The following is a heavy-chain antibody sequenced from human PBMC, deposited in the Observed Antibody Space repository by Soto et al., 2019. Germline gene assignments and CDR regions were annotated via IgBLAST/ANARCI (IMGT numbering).Heavy chain of an antibody. CDR3: ARPLYYYGSGSYPWFDP. V-gene: IGHV4-39*01. CDR2: IYYSGST. D-gene: IGHD3-10*01. CDR1: GGSISSSSYY. J-gene: IGHJ5*02. Sequence: TSETLSLTCTVSGGSISSSSYYWGWIRQPPGKGLEWIGTIYYSGSTYYNPSLKSRVTISVDTSKNQFSLKLSSVTAADTAVYYRARPLYYYGSGSYPWFDPWGQGTLVTVSS.